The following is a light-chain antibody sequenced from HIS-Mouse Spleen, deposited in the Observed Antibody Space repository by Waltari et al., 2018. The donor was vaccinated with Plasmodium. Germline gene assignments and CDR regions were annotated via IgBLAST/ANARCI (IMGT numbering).Light chain of an antibody. CDR1: QDISNY. J-gene: IGKJ2*01. Sequence: DIQMTQSPSSLSASVGDRVTITCQASQDISNYVNWYQQKPEKAPKPLIYDASNLETWVPSRFSGNGSGKDFTFTISSLQPEDIATYYYKQYDKHHTYTYGQGTKLEIK. V-gene: IGKV1-33*01. CDR3: KQYDKHHTYT. CDR2: DAS.